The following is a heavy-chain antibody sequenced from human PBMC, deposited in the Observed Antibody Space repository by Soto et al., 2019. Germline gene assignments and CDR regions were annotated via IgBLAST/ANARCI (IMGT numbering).Heavy chain of an antibody. CDR1: GFTV. Sequence: GGSLRLSCAASGFTVSSGKWLEWVAYISYDGRDIHYADSVKGRFTISRDNAKNSLYLQMNSLRDEDTAVYYCARVSITMVRGVIITAYYGMDVWGQGTTVTVSS. J-gene: IGHJ6*02. CDR2: ISYDGRDI. D-gene: IGHD3-10*01. CDR3: ARVSITMVRGVIITAYYGMDV. V-gene: IGHV3-30*04.